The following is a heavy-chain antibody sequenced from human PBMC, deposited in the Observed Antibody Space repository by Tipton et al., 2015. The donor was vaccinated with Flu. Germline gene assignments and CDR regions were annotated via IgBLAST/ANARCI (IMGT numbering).Heavy chain of an antibody. V-gene: IGHV3-23*01. CDR3: AKWVRFYDSDGYYFRDY. CDR1: GFSFSTYA. J-gene: IGHJ4*02. D-gene: IGHD3-22*01. CDR2: IRGDGDST. Sequence: SLRLSCAASGFSFSTYAMTWVRQAPGRGLEWISTIRGDGDSTYYADSVQGRFTTSRDNSKNVVFLHMNNLRAEDTAVYYCAKWVRFYDSDGYYFRDYWGQGTLVTVPS.